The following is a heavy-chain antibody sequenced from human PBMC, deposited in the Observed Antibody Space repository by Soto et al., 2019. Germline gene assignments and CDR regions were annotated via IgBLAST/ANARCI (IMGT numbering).Heavy chain of an antibody. CDR1: GYTFTSYD. Sequence: GXSVKGSFRASGYTFTSYDINWVRQAAVQGLEWMGWMNPNIGNTGYAQKFQGRVTMTRNTSISTAYMELSSLRSEDTAVYYCARGRRRGYCSGGSCLGNYGMDVWGQGTKVTVYS. D-gene: IGHD2-15*01. V-gene: IGHV1-8*01. J-gene: IGHJ6*02. CDR3: ARGRRRGYCSGGSCLGNYGMDV. CDR2: MNPNIGNT.